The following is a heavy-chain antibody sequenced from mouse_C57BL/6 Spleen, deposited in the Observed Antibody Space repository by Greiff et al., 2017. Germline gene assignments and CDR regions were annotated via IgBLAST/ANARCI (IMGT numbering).Heavy chain of an antibody. Sequence: VQLQQPGAELVKPGASVKLSCKASGYTFTSYWMHWVKQRPGQGLEWIGMIHPNSGSTNYNEKFKSKATLTVDKSSSTAYMQLSSLTSEDSAVYYCAPTVVAHWYFDVWGTGTTVTVAS. D-gene: IGHD1-1*01. CDR3: APTVVAHWYFDV. J-gene: IGHJ1*03. CDR1: GYTFTSYW. CDR2: IHPNSGST. V-gene: IGHV1-64*01.